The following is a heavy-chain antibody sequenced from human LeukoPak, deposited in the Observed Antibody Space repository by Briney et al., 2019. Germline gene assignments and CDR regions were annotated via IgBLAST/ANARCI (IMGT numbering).Heavy chain of an antibody. Sequence: SETLSLSCGVYGGSFSGYYWSWIRQPPGKGLEWIGEINPRGSTNYNPSLKSRVTLSADTSRSQFSLTLNSVTAADTAVYYCARRRLGYYFDYWGQGTLVTVSS. D-gene: IGHD5-24*01. J-gene: IGHJ4*02. V-gene: IGHV4-34*01. CDR1: GGSFSGYY. CDR3: ARRRLGYYFDY. CDR2: INPRGST.